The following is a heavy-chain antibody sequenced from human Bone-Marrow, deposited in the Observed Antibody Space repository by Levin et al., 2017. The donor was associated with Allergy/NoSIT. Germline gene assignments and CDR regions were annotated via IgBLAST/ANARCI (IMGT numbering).Heavy chain of an antibody. D-gene: IGHD3-16*01. V-gene: IGHV4-30-4*01. CDR2: IYYSGST. Sequence: SQTLSLTCTVSGGSIRSGDYYWRWIRQPPGKGLEWIGYIYYSGSTYYNPSLKSRVTISVDTSKNQFSLKLSSVTAADTAVYYCAREMGENGRRYYYYYMDVWGKGTTVTVSS. J-gene: IGHJ6*03. CDR1: GGSIRSGDYY. CDR3: AREMGENGRRYYYYYMDV.